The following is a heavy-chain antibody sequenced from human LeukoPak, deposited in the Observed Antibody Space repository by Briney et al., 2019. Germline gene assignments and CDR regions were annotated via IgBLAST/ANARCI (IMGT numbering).Heavy chain of an antibody. CDR3: AKDGNSGWYGGNHSDY. CDR2: ISGSGGST. CDR1: GTTFTRYA. V-gene: IGHV3-23*01. D-gene: IGHD6-19*01. J-gene: IGHJ4*02. Sequence: GGSLRLSCAASGTTFTRYAMSWVRQAPGKGLEWVSGISGSGGSTYQADSVKGRFTISRDNSKNTLYLQMNSLRAEDTAVYYCAKDGNSGWYGGNHSDYWGQGTLVTVSS.